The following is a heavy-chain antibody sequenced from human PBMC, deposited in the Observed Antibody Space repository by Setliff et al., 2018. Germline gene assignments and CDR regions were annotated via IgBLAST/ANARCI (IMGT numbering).Heavy chain of an antibody. V-gene: IGHV4-34*01. D-gene: IGHD3-3*01. Sequence: PSETLSLTCGVSGGGGSFSAYYWSWIRQSPGKGLEWIGEINHTGSTKCNPSLKSRVTISLDTSKNQFSLKLSSVTAADTAVYYCVRMSGFLYMDVWGKGTTVTVSS. CDR1: GGGGSFSAYY. J-gene: IGHJ6*03. CDR3: VRMSGFLYMDV. CDR2: INHTGST.